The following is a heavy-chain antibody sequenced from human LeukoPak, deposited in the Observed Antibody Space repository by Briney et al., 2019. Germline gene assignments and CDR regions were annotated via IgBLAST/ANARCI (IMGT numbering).Heavy chain of an antibody. D-gene: IGHD3-3*01. V-gene: IGHV1-46*01. Sequence: GASVKVSCKASGYTFTNNYLHWVRQAPGQGLEWMGLINPSGGSTSYTQKFQGRVTMTRDTSTSTVYMELSSLRSEDTAVYYCAREGFPPKISDFWSGLGPYYYYGMDVWGQGTTVTVSS. CDR3: AREGFPPKISDFWSGLGPYYYYGMDV. CDR1: GYTFTNNY. J-gene: IGHJ6*02. CDR2: INPSGGST.